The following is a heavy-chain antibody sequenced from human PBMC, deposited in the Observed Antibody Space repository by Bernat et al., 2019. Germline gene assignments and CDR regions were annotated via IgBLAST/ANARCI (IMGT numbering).Heavy chain of an antibody. CDR3: ARGLYSESYIFDY. V-gene: IGHV1-69*06. Sequence: QVQPVQSGAEVKKPGSSVKVSCKASGGTFSSYAISWVRQAPGQGLEWMGGIIPIFATANYAQKFQGGVRITADKSTSKAYMELSRLGSEGAAGYYCARGLYSESYIFDYWGQGTLVTVSS. CDR1: GGTFSSYA. CDR2: IIPIFATA. D-gene: IGHD1-26*01. J-gene: IGHJ4*02.